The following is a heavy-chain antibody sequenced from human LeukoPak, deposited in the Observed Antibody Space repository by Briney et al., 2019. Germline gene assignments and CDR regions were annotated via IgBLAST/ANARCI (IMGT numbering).Heavy chain of an antibody. CDR1: GIIFSNYW. J-gene: IGHJ6*03. CDR3: ARVVGATFYYMDV. Sequence: GGSLRLSCAASGIIFSNYWMHWVRQAPGKGLVWVSRINRDGSSTSYADSVKGRFTISRDNAKNSLYLQMNSLRAEDTAVYYCARVVGATFYYMDVWGKGTTVTVSS. V-gene: IGHV3-74*01. D-gene: IGHD1-26*01. CDR2: INRDGSST.